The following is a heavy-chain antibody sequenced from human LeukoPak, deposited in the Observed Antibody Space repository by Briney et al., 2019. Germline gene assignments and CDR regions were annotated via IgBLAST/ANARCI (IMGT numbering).Heavy chain of an antibody. CDR3: ARRHRGSYYGKHWFDP. Sequence: SETLSLTCNVSGGSISSSSYNWGWIRQPPGKPLEWIGSVYYSGGTYYNPSLKSRVTISVDTSKNQFSLILNSVTAADTAVYYCARRHRGSYYGKHWFDPWGQETLVTVSS. D-gene: IGHD1-26*01. CDR2: VYYSGGT. CDR1: GGSISSSSYN. J-gene: IGHJ5*02. V-gene: IGHV4-39*01.